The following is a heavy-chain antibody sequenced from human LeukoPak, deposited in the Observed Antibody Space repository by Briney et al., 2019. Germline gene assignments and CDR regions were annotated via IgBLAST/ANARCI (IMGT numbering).Heavy chain of an antibody. Sequence: PSETLSLTCTVSGGSISSGSYYWSWIRQPAGKGLEWIGRIYTSGSTNYNPSLKSRVTISVDTSNNQFSLKLSSVTAADTAVYYCAQEGNSSWYRPLFWGQGTLVTVSS. CDR3: AQEGNSSWYRPLF. V-gene: IGHV4-61*02. CDR1: GGSISSGSYY. CDR2: IYTSGST. J-gene: IGHJ4*02. D-gene: IGHD6-13*01.